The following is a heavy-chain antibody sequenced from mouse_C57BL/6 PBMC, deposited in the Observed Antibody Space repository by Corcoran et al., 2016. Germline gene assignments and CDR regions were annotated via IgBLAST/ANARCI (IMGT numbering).Heavy chain of an antibody. CDR3: ARNYYDYDVWFAY. CDR2: INTYSGVP. Sequence: QIQWVQSVPELKKPGETVQISCKASGYTFTTSGMSWVKQAPGKGLKWMGWINTYSGVPTYADDFKGRFAFSLETSASTAYLQINNLKNEDTATYFCARNYYDYDVWFAYWGQGTLVTVSA. V-gene: IGHV9-3*01. J-gene: IGHJ3*01. D-gene: IGHD2-4*01. CDR1: GYTFTTSG.